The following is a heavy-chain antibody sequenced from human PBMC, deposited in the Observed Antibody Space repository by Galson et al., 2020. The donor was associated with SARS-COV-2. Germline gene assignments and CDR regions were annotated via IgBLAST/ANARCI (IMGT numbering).Heavy chain of an antibody. J-gene: IGHJ6*02. D-gene: IGHD5-12*01. CDR1: GGSISSGGYY. CDR3: ARIKVATVGDYYDYGMDV. V-gene: IGHV4-31*03. Sequence: SETLSLTCTVSGGSISSGGYYWSWIRQHPGKGLEWIGHISYSGSIYYNPSLKSRVTISVDTSKNQLSLKLSSVTAADTAVYYCARIKVATVGDYYDYGMDVWGQGTTVTVSS. CDR2: ISYSGSI.